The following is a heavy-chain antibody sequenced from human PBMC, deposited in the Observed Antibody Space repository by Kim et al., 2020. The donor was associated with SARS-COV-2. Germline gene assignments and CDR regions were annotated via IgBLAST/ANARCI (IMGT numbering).Heavy chain of an antibody. CDR1: GFTFTSSA. V-gene: IGHV1-58*02. CDR2: IVVGSGNT. J-gene: IGHJ3*02. D-gene: IGHD3-3*01. Sequence: SVKVSCKASGFTFTSSAMQWVRQARGQRLEWIGWIVVGSGNTNYAQKFLERVTITRDMSTSTAYMELSSLRSEDTAVYYCAASNYDFWSGSPDAFDIWGQGTMVTVSS. CDR3: AASNYDFWSGSPDAFDI.